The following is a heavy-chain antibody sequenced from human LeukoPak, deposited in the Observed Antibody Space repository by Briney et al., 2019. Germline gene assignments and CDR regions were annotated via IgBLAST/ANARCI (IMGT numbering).Heavy chain of an antibody. CDR3: ARIDSRGYFIGY. J-gene: IGHJ4*02. V-gene: IGHV1-18*01. D-gene: IGHD3-22*01. CDR1: GGTFSSYG. CDR2: ISAYNGNT. Sequence: ASVKVSCKASGGTFSSYGISWVRQAPGQGLEWMGWISAYNGNTNYAQKLQGRVTMTTDTSTSTAYMELRSLRSDDTAVYYCARIDSRGYFIGYWGQGTLVTVSS.